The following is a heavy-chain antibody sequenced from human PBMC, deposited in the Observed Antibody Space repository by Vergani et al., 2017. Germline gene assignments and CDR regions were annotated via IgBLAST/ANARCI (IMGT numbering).Heavy chain of an antibody. CDR2: ISGSGGST. D-gene: IGHD5-24*01. Sequence: EVQLVESGGGLVQPGGSLRLSCAASGFTFSSYWMHWVRQAPGKGLVWVSAISGSGGSTYYADSVKGRFTISRDNSKNTLYLQMNSLRAEDTAVYYCAKDGDGYNTFDYWGQGTLVTVSS. CDR1: GFTFSSYW. J-gene: IGHJ4*02. V-gene: IGHV3-23*04. CDR3: AKDGDGYNTFDY.